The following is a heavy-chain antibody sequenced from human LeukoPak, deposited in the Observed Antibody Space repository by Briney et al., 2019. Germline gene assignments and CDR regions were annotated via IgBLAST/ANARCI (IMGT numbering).Heavy chain of an antibody. CDR2: IIPIFGTA. D-gene: IGHD5-12*01. CDR3: ARGPLGRRGYSGYVTFDY. J-gene: IGHJ4*02. V-gene: IGHV1-69*05. CDR1: GGTFSSYA. Sequence: SVKVSCKASGGTFSSYAISWVRQAPGQGREWMGTIIPIFGTANYAQKFQGRVTITTDESTSTAYMELSSLRFEDTAVYYCARGPLGRRGYSGYVTFDYWGQGTLVTVSS.